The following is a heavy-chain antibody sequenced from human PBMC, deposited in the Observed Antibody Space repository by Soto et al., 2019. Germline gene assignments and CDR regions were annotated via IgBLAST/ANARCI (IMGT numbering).Heavy chain of an antibody. CDR2: ISYDGSNK. V-gene: IGHV3-30*18. Sequence: GGSLRLSCAASGFTFSSYGMHWVRQAPGKGLEWVAVISYDGSNKYYADSVKGRFTISRDNSKNTLYLQMNSLRAEDTAVYYCAKGGYGWRGRYYYGMDVWGQGTTVTVSS. CDR1: GFTFSSYG. J-gene: IGHJ6*02. D-gene: IGHD3-16*01. CDR3: AKGGYGWRGRYYYGMDV.